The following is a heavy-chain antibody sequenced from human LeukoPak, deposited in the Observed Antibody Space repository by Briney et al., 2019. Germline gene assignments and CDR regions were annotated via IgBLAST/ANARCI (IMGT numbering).Heavy chain of an antibody. CDR2: LYYSGSA. V-gene: IGHV4-39*01. CDR3: ARGTIGDGFDI. CDR1: GVTITTDGYY. J-gene: IGHJ3*02. Sequence: AETLSLTCTVSGVTITTDGYYRGWHRQVPGQELVWVATLYYSGSAYYTPSLKSRVTMSGDRSKSQFSLRLISVTAADTAVYYCARGTIGDGFDIWGHGTMVAVSS. D-gene: IGHD4/OR15-4a*01.